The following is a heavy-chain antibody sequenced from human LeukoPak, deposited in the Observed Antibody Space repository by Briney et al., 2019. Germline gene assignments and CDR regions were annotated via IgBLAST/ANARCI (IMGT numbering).Heavy chain of an antibody. CDR2: IDAYNGNT. Sequence: ASVKVSCKASGYTFTTYGISWVRQAPGQGREWMGWIDAYNGNTNYAQNPQGRVTMTTDTSTSTAYMELRSLRSDDTAVYYCARAGSYYYMDVGGKGTTVTLSS. D-gene: IGHD1-1*01. CDR1: GYTFTTYG. V-gene: IGHV1-18*01. CDR3: ARAGSYYYMDV. J-gene: IGHJ6*03.